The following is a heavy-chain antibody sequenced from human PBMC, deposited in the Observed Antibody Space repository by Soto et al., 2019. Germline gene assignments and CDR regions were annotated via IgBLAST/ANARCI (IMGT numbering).Heavy chain of an antibody. V-gene: IGHV3-33*01. CDR3: ARITMVRSPHGGMDV. CDR1: GFTFSSYG. D-gene: IGHD3-10*01. J-gene: IGHJ6*02. Sequence: SLRLSCAASGFTFSSYGMHWVRQAPGKGLEWVAVIWYDGSNKYYADSVKGRFTISRDNSKNTLYLQMNSLRAEDTAVYYCARITMVRSPHGGMDVWGQGTKVTVYS. CDR2: IWYDGSNK.